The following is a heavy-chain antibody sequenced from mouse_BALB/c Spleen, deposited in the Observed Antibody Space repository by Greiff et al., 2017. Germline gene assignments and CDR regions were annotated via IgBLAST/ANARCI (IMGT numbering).Heavy chain of an antibody. V-gene: IGHV5-6-5*01. CDR3: ARGRDGYYEGAMDY. J-gene: IGHJ4*01. D-gene: IGHD2-3*01. CDR2: ISSGGST. Sequence: EVQVVESGGGLVKPGGSLKLSCAASGFTFSSYAMSWVRQTPEKRLEWVASISSGGSTYYPDSVKGRFTISRDNARNILYLQMSSLRSEDTAMYYCARGRDGYYEGAMDYWGQGTSVTVSS. CDR1: GFTFSSYA.